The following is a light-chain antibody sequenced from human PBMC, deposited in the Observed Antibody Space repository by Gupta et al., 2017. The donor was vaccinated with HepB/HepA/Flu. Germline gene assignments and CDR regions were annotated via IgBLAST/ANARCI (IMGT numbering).Light chain of an antibody. V-gene: IGKV1-5*03. J-gene: IGKJ2*01. CDR2: RAS. CDR3: QQYNTYPYT. Sequence: DIQMTQSPSTLSASVGDRVTITCRASQSISSWLAWYQQKPGKAPKLLIYRASTLESGVPSRFSGSGSGTEFTLTISSLQPDDFATYYCQQYNTYPYTFGQGTKLEIK. CDR1: QSISSW.